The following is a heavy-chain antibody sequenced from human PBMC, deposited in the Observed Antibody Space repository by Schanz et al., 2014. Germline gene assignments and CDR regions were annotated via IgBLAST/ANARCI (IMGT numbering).Heavy chain of an antibody. D-gene: IGHD3-10*01. CDR3: ARANYRRKINFDY. V-gene: IGHV3-33*01. Sequence: QVQLVESGGGVVQFGRSLRLSCVASGFTFSSYGMHWVRQAPGKGLEWVAVIWYDENNKYYADSVKGRFTMSRDNSKNTLYLQMNSLRAEDTAVYYCARANYRRKINFDYGGRGTLVTVSS. CDR2: IWYDENNK. CDR1: GFTFSSYG. J-gene: IGHJ4*02.